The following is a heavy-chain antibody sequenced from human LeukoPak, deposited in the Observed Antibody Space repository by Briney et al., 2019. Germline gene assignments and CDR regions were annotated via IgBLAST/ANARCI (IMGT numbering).Heavy chain of an antibody. D-gene: IGHD3-22*01. V-gene: IGHV3-23*01. J-gene: IGHJ4*02. CDR2: ISGSGGST. CDR1: GITLSNYG. CDR3: AKRGVVIRVILVGFHKEANYFDS. Sequence: GGSLRLSCRVSGITLSNYGMSWVRQAPGKGLEWVAGISGSGGSTNYADSVKGRFTISRDNPKNILYLQMNSLRAEDTAVYFCAKRGVVIRVILVGFHKEANYFDSWAQGALVSVSS.